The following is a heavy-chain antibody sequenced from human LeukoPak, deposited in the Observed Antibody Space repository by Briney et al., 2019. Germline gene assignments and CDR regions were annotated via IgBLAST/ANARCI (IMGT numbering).Heavy chain of an antibody. Sequence: SETLSLTCSVSGDSISSYYWSWIRQPPGKGLEWIAYIYYSGSTNYNPSLKSRVTISLDTSKNQFSLKLSSVTAADTAVYYCARRIFRGNDYFDYWGQGTLVTVSS. V-gene: IGHV4-59*08. D-gene: IGHD2/OR15-2a*01. CDR2: IYYSGST. CDR1: GDSISSYY. J-gene: IGHJ4*02. CDR3: ARRIFRGNDYFDY.